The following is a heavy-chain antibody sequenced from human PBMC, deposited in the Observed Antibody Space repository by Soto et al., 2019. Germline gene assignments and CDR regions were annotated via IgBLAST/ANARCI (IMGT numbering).Heavy chain of an antibody. CDR2: IYTGGGT. Sequence: EVQLVESGGGLIQPGGSLRLSCAASGLTVSSNYMNWVRQAPGKGLEWVSLIYTGGGTYYADSVKGPFTVSRDNSKNTLYLQMISLRAEDTAVYYCARMGQWRVPGVYYCGMDAWGQGTSVTVSS. V-gene: IGHV3-53*01. CDR1: GLTVSSNY. CDR3: ARMGQWRVPGVYYCGMDA. D-gene: IGHD6-19*01. J-gene: IGHJ6*02.